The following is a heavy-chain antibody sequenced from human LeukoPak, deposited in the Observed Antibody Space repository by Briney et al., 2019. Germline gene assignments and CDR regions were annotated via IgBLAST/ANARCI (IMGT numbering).Heavy chain of an antibody. CDR3: ARAISSGWSGDLRY. CDR2: IIPIFGTA. CDR1: GGTFSSYA. J-gene: IGHJ4*02. D-gene: IGHD6-19*01. V-gene: IGHV1-69*13. Sequence: GASVKVPCKASGGTFSSYAISWVRQAPGQGLEWMGGIIPIFGTANYAQKFQGRVTITADESTSTAYMELSSLRSEDTAVYYCARAISSGWSGDLRYWGRGTLVTVSS.